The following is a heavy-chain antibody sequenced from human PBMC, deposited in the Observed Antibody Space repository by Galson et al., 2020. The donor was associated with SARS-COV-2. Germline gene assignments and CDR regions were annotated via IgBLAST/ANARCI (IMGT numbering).Heavy chain of an antibody. CDR2: FDPEDGET. V-gene: IGHV1-24*01. CDR3: AAAFTVYGDYLDYYYFYCMDV. CDR1: GYTLTELS. D-gene: IGHD4-17*01. J-gene: IGHJ6*02. Sequence: GESLKISCKVSGYTLTELSMHWVRQAPGKGLEWMGGFDPEDGETIYAQKFQGRVTMTEDTSTDTAYMELSSLRSEDTAVYYCAAAFTVYGDYLDYYYFYCMDVWCQGTTVTVSS.